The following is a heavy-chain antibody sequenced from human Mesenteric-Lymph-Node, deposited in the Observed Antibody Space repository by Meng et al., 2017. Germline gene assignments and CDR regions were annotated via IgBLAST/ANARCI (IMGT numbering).Heavy chain of an antibody. Sequence: HLVQSGVELKKPESSVANSCKTAGDSFTESHIHWMRQAPGRVLDGMGWINPNSGATDYAQKFQGRVTMATDTSITTAYLELRSLVSNDMAVYYCARGGSSYAFWGQGTLVTVSS. CDR1: GDSFTESH. D-gene: IGHD5-18*01. CDR2: INPNSGAT. J-gene: IGHJ4*02. CDR3: ARGGSSYAF. V-gene: IGHV1-2*02.